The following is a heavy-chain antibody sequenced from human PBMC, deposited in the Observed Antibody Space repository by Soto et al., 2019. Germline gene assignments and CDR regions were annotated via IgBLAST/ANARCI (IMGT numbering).Heavy chain of an antibody. CDR1: GFTFSSYG. D-gene: IGHD4-17*01. J-gene: IGHJ4*02. CDR2: IWYDGSNK. Sequence: QVQLVESGGGVVQPGRSLRLSCAASGFTFSSYGMHWVRQAPGKGLEWVAVIWYDGSNKYYADSVKGRFTISRDNSKNTLYLLLNSLRVEDTAVYYCARGDGDYAYFFDYWGQGTLVTVSS. CDR3: ARGDGDYAYFFDY. V-gene: IGHV3-33*01.